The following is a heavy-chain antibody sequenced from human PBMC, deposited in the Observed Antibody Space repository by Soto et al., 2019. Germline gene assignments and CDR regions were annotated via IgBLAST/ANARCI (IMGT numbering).Heavy chain of an antibody. D-gene: IGHD2-15*01. CDR1: GGTFSSYA. CDR3: ARAKYGGNPAYFNY. CDR2: IIPIFGTA. Sequence: ASVKVSCKASGGTFSSYAISWVRQAPGQGLEWMGGIIPIFGTANYAQKFQGRVTITADESTSTAYMELSSLRSEDTAVYYGARAKYGGNPAYFNYWAQETLVTVPS. J-gene: IGHJ4*02. V-gene: IGHV1-69*13.